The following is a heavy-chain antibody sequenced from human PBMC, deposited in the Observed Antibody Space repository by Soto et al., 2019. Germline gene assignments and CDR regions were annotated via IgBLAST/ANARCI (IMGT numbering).Heavy chain of an antibody. CDR3: ARVGYGGYFYY. V-gene: IGHV3-48*02. CDR1: GFTFSSYS. Sequence: EVQLVESGGGLVQPGGSLRLYCEGSGFTFSSYSMNWVRQAPGKGLEWLSYISSSSVIRYYADSVKGRFTISRDNGKNSVYLQMNSLRDEDTAVYYCARVGYGGYFYYWGQGTLVTVSS. CDR2: ISSSSVIR. J-gene: IGHJ4*02. D-gene: IGHD1-26*01.